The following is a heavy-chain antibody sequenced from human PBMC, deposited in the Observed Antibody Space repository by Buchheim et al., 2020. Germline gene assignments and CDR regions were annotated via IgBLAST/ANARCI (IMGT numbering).Heavy chain of an antibody. D-gene: IGHD3-3*01. Sequence: QVQLQQWGAGLLKPSETLSLTCAVYGGSFSGYYWSWIRQPPGKGLEWIGEINHSGSTNYNPSLKSRVTISVDTSKNQFSLKLSSVTAADTAVYYCARVEAEYYEFWSGYYSPFVDYGGQGTL. CDR1: GGSFSGYY. J-gene: IGHJ4*02. V-gene: IGHV4-34*01. CDR2: INHSGST. CDR3: ARVEAEYYEFWSGYYSPFVDY.